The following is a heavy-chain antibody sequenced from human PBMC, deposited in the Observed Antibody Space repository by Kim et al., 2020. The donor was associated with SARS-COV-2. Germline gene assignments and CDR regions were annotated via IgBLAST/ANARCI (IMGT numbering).Heavy chain of an antibody. CDR1: GFTFKNYA. D-gene: IGHD7-27*01. CDR2: MTSRTAGTAGT. J-gene: IGHJ4*02. V-gene: IGHV3-23*01. CDR3: ANPGVLY. Sequence: GGSLRLSCAASGFTFKNYAMTWVRRAPGKGLEWVSTMTSRTAGTAGTFYADSVKGRFTISRDDSKNTLYLQMNSLRVEDTAVYYCANPGVLYWGPGTLVTVSS.